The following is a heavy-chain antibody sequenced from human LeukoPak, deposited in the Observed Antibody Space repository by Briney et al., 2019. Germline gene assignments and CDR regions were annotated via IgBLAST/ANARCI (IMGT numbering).Heavy chain of an antibody. J-gene: IGHJ3*02. CDR2: ISYDGSNK. CDR1: GFTFSSYA. V-gene: IGHV3-30-3*01. Sequence: PGRSLRLSCAASGFTFSSYAMHWVRQAPGKGLEWVAVISYDGSNKYYADSVKGRFTISRDNSKNTLYLQMNSLRAEDTAVYYCATLPRRYCSSTSCYTGAFDIWGQGTMVTVSS. D-gene: IGHD2-2*02. CDR3: ATLPRRYCSSTSCYTGAFDI.